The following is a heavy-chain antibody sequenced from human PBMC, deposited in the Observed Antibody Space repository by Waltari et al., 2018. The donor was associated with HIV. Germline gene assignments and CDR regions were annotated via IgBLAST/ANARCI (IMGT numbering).Heavy chain of an antibody. J-gene: IGHJ4*02. Sequence: EVQLVESGGGLVKPGGSLRLSCAASGFTFSSYSMNWVRQAPGKGLEWVSSISSSSSYTYYADSGKGRFTISRDNAKNSLYLQMNSLRAEDTAVYYCARDGDFWSGYRGYWGQGTLVTVSS. V-gene: IGHV3-21*01. CDR3: ARDGDFWSGYRGY. D-gene: IGHD3-3*01. CDR1: GFTFSSYS. CDR2: ISSSSSYT.